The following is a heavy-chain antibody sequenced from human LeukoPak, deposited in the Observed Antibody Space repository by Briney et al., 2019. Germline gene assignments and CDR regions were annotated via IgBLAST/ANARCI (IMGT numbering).Heavy chain of an antibody. D-gene: IGHD1-26*01. CDR3: ARERGRDSGSPTPLIDY. J-gene: IGHJ4*02. V-gene: IGHV4-39*07. CDR1: GGSINSSNYY. CDR2: IYYSGKT. Sequence: SETLSLTCTVSGGSINSSNYYWGWIRQPPGKGLEWIGSIYYSGKTYYNPSLRTRVTTSLDTSKNQFSLKLSSVTAADTAVYYCARERGRDSGSPTPLIDYWGQGTLVIVSS.